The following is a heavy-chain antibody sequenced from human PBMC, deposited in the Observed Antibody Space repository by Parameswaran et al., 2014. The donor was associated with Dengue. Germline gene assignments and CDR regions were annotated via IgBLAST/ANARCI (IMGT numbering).Heavy chain of an antibody. J-gene: IGHJ6*02. V-gene: IGHV3-11*05. D-gene: IGHD6-13*01. Sequence: VRQAPGKGLEWVSYISSSSSYTNYADSVKGRFTISRDNAKNSLYLQMNSLRAEDTAVYYCARVVAAAGPTYYYYGMDVWGQGTTVTVSS. CDR3: ARVVAAAGPTYYYYGMDV. CDR2: ISSSSSYT.